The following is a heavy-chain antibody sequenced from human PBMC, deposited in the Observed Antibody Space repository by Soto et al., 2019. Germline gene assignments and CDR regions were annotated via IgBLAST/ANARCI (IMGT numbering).Heavy chain of an antibody. V-gene: IGHV4-34*01. J-gene: IGHJ6*02. Sequence: KTSETLSLTCAVSGGSFSGYYWGWVRQPPGKGLEWVGEINYSGSTNYNPSLKRRVTISVDTSKNQVSLKVTSVTAADTAMYYCARRNYFYALDVWGQGTMVTVSS. CDR2: INYSGST. CDR1: GGSFSGYY. CDR3: ARRNYFYALDV.